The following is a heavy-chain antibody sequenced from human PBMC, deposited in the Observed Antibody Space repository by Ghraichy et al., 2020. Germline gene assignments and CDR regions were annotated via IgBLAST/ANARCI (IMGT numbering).Heavy chain of an antibody. J-gene: IGHJ4*02. CDR2: ISNGDGTI. CDR1: GLTFSGYT. Sequence: GESLNISCAVSGLTFSGYTMKWVRQAPGKGLEWISFISNGDGTIYYADSVKGRFTISRDNAKNSPYLQMNSLRDEDTAVYYCATGGGTFWGQGTLVTVSS. V-gene: IGHV3-48*02. CDR3: ATGGGTF. D-gene: IGHD2-15*01.